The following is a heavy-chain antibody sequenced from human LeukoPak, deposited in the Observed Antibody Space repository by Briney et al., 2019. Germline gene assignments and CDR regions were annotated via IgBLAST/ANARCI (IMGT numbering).Heavy chain of an antibody. CDR3: AREGGPPYYDILTGYLGAKNHMDV. CDR2: FNLTSGGA. V-gene: IGHV1-2*02. Sequence: ASVKVSCKASGYTFTGYYVPTVRQAPGPRLKCMGWFNLTSGGANYAQKFQGRVTMTRDTSISTAYMELSRLRSDDTAVYYCAREGGPPYYDILTGYLGAKNHMDVWGKGTTVTVSS. CDR1: GYTFTGYY. D-gene: IGHD3-9*01. J-gene: IGHJ6*03.